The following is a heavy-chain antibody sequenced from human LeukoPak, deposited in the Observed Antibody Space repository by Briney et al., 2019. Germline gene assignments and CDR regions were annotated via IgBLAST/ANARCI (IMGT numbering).Heavy chain of an antibody. CDR3: ARDRSGYTYNIDY. J-gene: IGHJ4*02. D-gene: IGHD5-12*01. CDR1: GLTFSDYY. Sequence: GGSLRLSCAASGLTFSDYYMSWIRQAPGKGLEWVSYISSSGSTTYYADSVKGRFTISRDNAKNSLYLQMNSLRAEDTAVYYCARDRSGYTYNIDYWGQGTLVTVSS. V-gene: IGHV3-11*01. CDR2: ISSSGSTT.